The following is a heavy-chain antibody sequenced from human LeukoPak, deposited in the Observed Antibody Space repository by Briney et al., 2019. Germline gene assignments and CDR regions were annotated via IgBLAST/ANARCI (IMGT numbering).Heavy chain of an antibody. J-gene: IGHJ4*02. V-gene: IGHV4-39*07. CDR1: GGSISSGSYY. CDR2: IYYSGST. Sequence: SQTLSLTCTVSGGSISSGSYYWGWIRQPPGKGLEWIGSIYYSGSTYYNPSLKSRVTISVDTSKNQFSLKLSSVTAADTAVYYCAALEVGYFDYWGQGTLVTVSS. CDR3: AALEVGYFDY. D-gene: IGHD3-22*01.